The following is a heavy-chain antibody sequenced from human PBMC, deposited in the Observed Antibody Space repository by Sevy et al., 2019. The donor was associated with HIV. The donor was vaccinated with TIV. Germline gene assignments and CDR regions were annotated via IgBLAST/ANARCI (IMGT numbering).Heavy chain of an antibody. CDR3: TTPSLRSRRDI. CDR2: IKSKTDGGTT. D-gene: IGHD3-16*02. CDR1: GFTFSNAW. Sequence: GGSLRLSCAASGFTFSNAWMSWVRQAPGKGLEWVGRIKSKTDGGTTDYAAPVKGRLTIPRDDSKNTLYLQMNSLKTEDTAVYYCTTPSLRSRRDIWGQGTMVTVSS. V-gene: IGHV3-15*01. J-gene: IGHJ3*02.